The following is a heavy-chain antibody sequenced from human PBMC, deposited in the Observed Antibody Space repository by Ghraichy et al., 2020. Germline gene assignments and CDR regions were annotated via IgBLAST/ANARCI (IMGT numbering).Heavy chain of an antibody. J-gene: IGHJ6*02. CDR1: GFAFRSYD. V-gene: IGHV3-23*01. D-gene: IGHD4-11*01. CDR2: LSSSVLRS. CDR3: ARGAYTARFYYYIMDV. Sequence: GESLNISCAASGFAFRSYDMNWVRQAPGKGLEWVSGLSSSVLRSYYADSVKGRFTISRDNSKNTLYLHMNSLRAEDTAVYYCARGAYTARFYYYIMDVWGQGTTVTVSS.